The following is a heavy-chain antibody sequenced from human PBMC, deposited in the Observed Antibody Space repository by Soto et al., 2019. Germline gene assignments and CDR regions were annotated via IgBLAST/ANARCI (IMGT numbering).Heavy chain of an antibody. CDR1: GFTFSSYW. CDR2: INSDGSST. V-gene: IGHV3-74*01. D-gene: IGHD3-3*01. Sequence: EVQLVESGGGLVQPGGSLRLSCAASGFTFSSYWMHWVRQAPGKGLVWVSRINSDGSSTSYADSVKGRFTISRDNAKNTLSLQMNSLRAEDTAVYYCARFLTYYDFWSGYYTDLGAFDIWGQGTMVTVSS. J-gene: IGHJ3*02. CDR3: ARFLTYYDFWSGYYTDLGAFDI.